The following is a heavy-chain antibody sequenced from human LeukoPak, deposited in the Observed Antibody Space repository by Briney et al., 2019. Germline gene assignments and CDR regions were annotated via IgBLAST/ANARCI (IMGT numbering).Heavy chain of an antibody. D-gene: IGHD6-13*01. J-gene: IGHJ4*02. CDR1: GGSITNYD. Sequence: SETLSLTCTVSGGSITNYDWSWIRQPPGKGLEWIGYIYYSGGTNYNPSLKSRVTISVDTSKNQFSLKLSSVTAADTAVYYCARHWETSSWYVDYWGQGILVTVSS. CDR3: ARHWETSSWYVDY. CDR2: IYYSGGT. V-gene: IGHV4-59*08.